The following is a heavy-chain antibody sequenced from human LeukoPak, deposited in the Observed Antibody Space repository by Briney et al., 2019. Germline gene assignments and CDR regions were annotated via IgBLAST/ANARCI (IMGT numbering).Heavy chain of an antibody. D-gene: IGHD6-19*01. J-gene: IGHJ4*02. Sequence: PGGSLRLFCAASGFTFSTYSMSWVRQAPGKGLEWVSSISSSSSYIYYADSVKGRFTISRDNAKNSLYLQTNSLRAEDTAVYYCARVIYSGWEGELSDWGQGTLVTVSS. V-gene: IGHV3-21*01. CDR2: ISSSSSYI. CDR1: GFTFSTYS. CDR3: ARVIYSGWEGELSD.